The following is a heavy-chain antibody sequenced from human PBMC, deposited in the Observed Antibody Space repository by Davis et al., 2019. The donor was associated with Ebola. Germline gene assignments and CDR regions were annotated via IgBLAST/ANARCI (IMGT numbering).Heavy chain of an antibody. J-gene: IGHJ6*02. Sequence: GESLKISCAASGITFSRNWMSWVRQAPGKGLEWVATIKEDGSEKYYVDSVKGRFTISRDNANNSLYLQMNSLRAEDTAVYYCARDYNGPTIVWGQGTTVTVSS. V-gene: IGHV3-7*01. D-gene: IGHD3-10*01. CDR1: GITFSRNW. CDR2: IKEDGSEK. CDR3: ARDYNGPTIV.